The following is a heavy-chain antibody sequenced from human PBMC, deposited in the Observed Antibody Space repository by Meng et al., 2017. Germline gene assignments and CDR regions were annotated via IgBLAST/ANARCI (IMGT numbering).Heavy chain of an antibody. CDR2: INPSGGST. J-gene: IGHJ4*02. D-gene: IGHD2-15*01. Sequence: ASVKVSCKASGYTFTSYYMHWVRQAPGQGLEGMGIINPSGGSTSYAQKFQGRVTMTRDTSTSTVYMELSSLRSEDTAVYYCASLPYCSGGSCYDDDYWGQGTLVTVSS. CDR3: ASLPYCSGGSCYDDDY. CDR1: GYTFTSYY. V-gene: IGHV1-46*01.